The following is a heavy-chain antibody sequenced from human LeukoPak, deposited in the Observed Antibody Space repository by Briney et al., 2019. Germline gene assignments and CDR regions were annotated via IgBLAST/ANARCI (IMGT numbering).Heavy chain of an antibody. Sequence: ASVKVSCKASGYTLTDYFVHWVRQAPGQGLEWMGRINPKSGDTEYPQKFQGRVTMTRDTPISTLYMELTRLTSHDTAVYFCARDLTSTPYWELDYWGQGSLVTVSS. CDR3: ARDLTSTPYWELDY. J-gene: IGHJ4*02. V-gene: IGHV1-2*02. CDR2: INPKSGDT. D-gene: IGHD1-26*01. CDR1: GYTLTDYF.